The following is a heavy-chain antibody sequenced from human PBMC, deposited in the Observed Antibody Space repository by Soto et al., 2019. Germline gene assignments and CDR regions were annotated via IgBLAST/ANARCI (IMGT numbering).Heavy chain of an antibody. CDR3: AKKVLYVTGAPSDRFDP. Sequence: GGSLRLSCEASGFTFSSYAMSWVRQAPGKGLERVSGLSGSGGTTLYADSVKCQFTISRDNYKNTVYLQMNSLRVEDTAIYYCAKKVLYVTGAPSDRFDPWGQGTLVTVSS. J-gene: IGHJ5*02. V-gene: IGHV3-23*01. CDR2: LSGSGGTT. CDR1: GFTFSSYA. D-gene: IGHD2-2*02.